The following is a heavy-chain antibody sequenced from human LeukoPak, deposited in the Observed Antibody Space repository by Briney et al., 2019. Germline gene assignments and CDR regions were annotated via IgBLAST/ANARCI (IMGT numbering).Heavy chain of an antibody. Sequence: PGGSLRLSCAASGSTFSSYAMHWVRQAPGKGLEWVAVISYDGSNKYYADSVKGRFTISRDNSKNTLYLQMNSLRAEDTAVYYCARDTRGVNYDFWSGYFGRPPDYYYYGMDVWGQGTTVTVSS. CDR3: ARDTRGVNYDFWSGYFGRPPDYYYYGMDV. V-gene: IGHV3-30-3*01. CDR2: ISYDGSNK. CDR1: GSTFSSYA. D-gene: IGHD3-3*01. J-gene: IGHJ6*02.